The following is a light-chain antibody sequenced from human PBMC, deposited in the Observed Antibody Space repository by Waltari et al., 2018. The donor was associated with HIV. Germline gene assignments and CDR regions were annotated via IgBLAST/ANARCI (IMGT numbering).Light chain of an antibody. V-gene: IGLV2-8*01. J-gene: IGLJ2*01. CDR2: EVN. CDR3: TSYEGKNNLV. Sequence: QSALTQPPSASGSPGQSVTISCTGTSTDVPTYNYVSWYQQHPGEAPKILIYEVNKRPSGVPDRFSCSKSGNTASLTVSGLQADDEADYYCTSYEGKNNLVFGGGTKLTVL. CDR1: STDVPTYNY.